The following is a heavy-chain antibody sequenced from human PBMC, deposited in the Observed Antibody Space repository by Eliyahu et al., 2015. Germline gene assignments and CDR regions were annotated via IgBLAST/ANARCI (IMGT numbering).Heavy chain of an antibody. D-gene: IGHD3-10*01. V-gene: IGHV4-34*01. CDR1: GGSFSGXX. Sequence: QVQLQQWGAGLLKPSETLSLTCAVYGGSFSGXXWSXIRQXPGKGLXWIGEXNHSGSTNYNPSLKSRVTISVDTSKNQFSLKVSSVTAADTAVYYCAGGIMVRAQRDYHYYGMDVWGQGTTVTVSS. CDR3: AGGIMVRAQRDYHYYGMDV. CDR2: XNHSGST. J-gene: IGHJ6*02.